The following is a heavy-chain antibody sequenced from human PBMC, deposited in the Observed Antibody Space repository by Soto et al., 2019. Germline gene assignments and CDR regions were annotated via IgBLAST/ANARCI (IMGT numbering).Heavy chain of an antibody. V-gene: IGHV4-59*01. CDR2: IYYSGST. CDR3: ARANWEYSRYLTGFDP. D-gene: IGHD5-12*01. J-gene: IGHJ5*02. Sequence: SETLSLTCTVSGGSISSYYWSWIRQPPGKGLEWIGYIYYSGSTNYNPSLKSRVTISVDTSKNQFSLKLSSVTAADTAVYYCARANWEYSRYLTGFDPWDQGTLVTVSS. CDR1: GGSISSYY.